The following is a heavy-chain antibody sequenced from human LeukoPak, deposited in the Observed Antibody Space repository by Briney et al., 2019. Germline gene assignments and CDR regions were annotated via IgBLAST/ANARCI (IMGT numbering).Heavy chain of an antibody. J-gene: IGHJ3*02. V-gene: IGHV1-18*01. CDR1: GYTFTSYG. CDR3: ARATVVTRPGSAFDI. CDR2: SSAYNGNT. D-gene: IGHD3-22*01. Sequence: ASVKVSCKASGYTFTSYGISWVRQAPGQGLEWTGWSSAYNGNTNYAQKLQGRVTMTTDTSTSTAYMELRSLRSDDTAVYYCARATVVTRPGSAFDIWGQGTMVTVSS.